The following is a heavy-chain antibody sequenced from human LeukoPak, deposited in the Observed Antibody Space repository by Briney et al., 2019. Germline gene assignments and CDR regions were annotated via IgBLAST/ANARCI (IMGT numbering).Heavy chain of an antibody. CDR1: GGSFSGYY. D-gene: IGHD3-22*01. CDR2: INHSGST. CDR3: AREGNYYDSSGSFDY. J-gene: IGHJ4*02. Sequence: RPSETLSLTCAVYGGSFSGYYWSWIRQPPGKGLEWIGEINHSGSTNYNPSLKSRVTISVDTSKNQFSLKLSSVTAADTAVYYCAREGNYYDSSGSFDYWGQGTLVTVSS. V-gene: IGHV4-34*01.